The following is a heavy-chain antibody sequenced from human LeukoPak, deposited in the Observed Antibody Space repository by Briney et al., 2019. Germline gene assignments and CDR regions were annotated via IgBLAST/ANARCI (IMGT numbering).Heavy chain of an antibody. CDR1: GYTFTTYN. J-gene: IGHJ4*02. Sequence: ASVKVSCKASGYTFTTYNINWVRQAPGQGLEWMGWISGYNGNTNYAQKLQGRVTMTTDTSTSTAYMELRSLKSDDTAVYYCARGTSIVDLDYWGQGTLVTVSS. V-gene: IGHV1-18*01. CDR3: ARGTSIVDLDY. CDR2: ISGYNGNT. D-gene: IGHD1-26*01.